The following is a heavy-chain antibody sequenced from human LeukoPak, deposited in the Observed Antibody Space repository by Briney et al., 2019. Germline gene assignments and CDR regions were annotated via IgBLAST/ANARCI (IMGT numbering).Heavy chain of an antibody. CDR2: IRYDGSNK. V-gene: IGHV3-30*02. Sequence: GGSLRLSCAASGFTFSSYGMHWVRQAPGKGLEWVAFIRYDGSNKYYADSVKSRFTISRDNSKNTLYLQMNSLRAEDTAVYYCAKDSLAVVAATGYNWFDPWGQGTLVTVSS. J-gene: IGHJ5*02. CDR3: AKDSLAVVAATGYNWFDP. D-gene: IGHD2-15*01. CDR1: GFTFSSYG.